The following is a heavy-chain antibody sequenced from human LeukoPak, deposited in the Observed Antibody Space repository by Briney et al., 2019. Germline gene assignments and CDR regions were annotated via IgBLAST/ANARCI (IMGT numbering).Heavy chain of an antibody. CDR3: ARLTEAAAGPLDP. J-gene: IGHJ5*02. Sequence: GESLKISCKGSGYSITSYWIAWVRQMPGKGLEWMGIIYPGDSDTRYSPSFQGQVTISADKSISTAYLQWSSLKASDTAMYYCARLTEAAAGPLDPWGQGTLVTVSS. V-gene: IGHV5-51*01. CDR2: IYPGDSDT. D-gene: IGHD6-13*01. CDR1: GYSITSYW.